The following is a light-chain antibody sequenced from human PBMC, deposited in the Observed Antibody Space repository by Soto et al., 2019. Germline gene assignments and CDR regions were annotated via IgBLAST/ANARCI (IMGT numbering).Light chain of an antibody. CDR1: QDVSHY. Sequence: DIQMTHSPSSLSASVGDRVTITCRASQDVSHYLAWYQQQPGKVPKLLIYAASTLQSGVPSRFSGSGSGTDFTLTISSLQPEDVATYYCQKYNSAPRTFGQGTKVEIK. J-gene: IGKJ1*01. CDR2: AAS. V-gene: IGKV1-27*01. CDR3: QKYNSAPRT.